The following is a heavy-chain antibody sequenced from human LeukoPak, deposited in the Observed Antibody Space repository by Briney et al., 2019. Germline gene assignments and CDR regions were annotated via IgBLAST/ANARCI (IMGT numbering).Heavy chain of an antibody. CDR1: GLNVCSIH. CDR2: IYSGGST. Sequence: QPRGSLGVSCAGSGLNVCSIHMSWVGQAPGEGLELVSVIYSGGSTYYADFMKGRFTISRDNSKNTLYLQMTRLRVKDTAVYYCARGAITMVRGWEFDYWGQGTLVTVSS. V-gene: IGHV3-66*01. D-gene: IGHD3-10*01. J-gene: IGHJ4*02. CDR3: ARGAITMVRGWEFDY.